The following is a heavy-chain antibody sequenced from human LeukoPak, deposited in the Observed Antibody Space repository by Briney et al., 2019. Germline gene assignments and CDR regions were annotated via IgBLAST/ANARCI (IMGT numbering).Heavy chain of an antibody. J-gene: IGHJ4*02. V-gene: IGHV3-66*02. CDR3: ARGYSYGYFLSKY. CDR1: GFTVSSNY. Sequence: PGGSLRLSGAASGFTVSSNYMSWVRQAPGKGLEWVSVIYSGGSTSYAESVKGRFTISRDNSKHTLHLQMNSLRAEDTAVYYCARGYSYGYFLSKYWGQGTLVTVS. CDR2: IYSGGST. D-gene: IGHD5-18*01.